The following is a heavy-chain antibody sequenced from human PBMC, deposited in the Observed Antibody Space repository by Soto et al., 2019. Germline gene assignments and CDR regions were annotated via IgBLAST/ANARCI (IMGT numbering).Heavy chain of an antibody. CDR2: VDPSDSYT. Sequence: GPAETRSYQCRGYNLCKSRRSSFHQTHGKGLEWMGRVDPSDSYTTYSPSFQGLVTISVDKSLSTAYLQWSSLKASDTAIYYCARRCSETYYIAVQNAYLASLGHGTLVPVSS. CDR3: ARRCSETYYIAVQNAYLAS. D-gene: IGHD3-10*02. J-gene: IGHJ5*01. CDR1: GYNLCKSR. V-gene: IGHV5-10-1*01.